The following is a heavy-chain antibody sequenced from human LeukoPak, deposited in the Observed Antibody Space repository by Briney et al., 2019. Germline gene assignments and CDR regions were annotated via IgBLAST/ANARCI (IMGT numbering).Heavy chain of an antibody. J-gene: IGHJ4*02. Sequence: GGSLRLSCAASRFTFSDYWMSWVGQGPGNGLEGVANIKQDGSEKYYVDSVKGRFTISRDNAKNSLYLQMNSLRAEDTAVYYCARSHRSFASGSGDFWGQGTLVTVS. V-gene: IGHV3-7*03. CDR3: ARSHRSFASGSGDF. D-gene: IGHD3-10*01. CDR2: IKQDGSEK. CDR1: RFTFSDYW.